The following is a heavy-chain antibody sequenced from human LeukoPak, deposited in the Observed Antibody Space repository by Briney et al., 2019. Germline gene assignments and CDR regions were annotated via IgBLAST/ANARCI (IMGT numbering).Heavy chain of an antibody. V-gene: IGHV3-21*05. Sequence: GGSLRLSCAASGFTFSSYGMHWVRQAPGKGLEWVSYISGSGSDIFYADSMKGRFTLSRDNAKNSLDLQMNSLRAEDTAVYYCARGGIRMIRGVTIWGQGTLVTVSS. J-gene: IGHJ4*02. CDR2: ISGSGSDI. CDR1: GFTFSSYG. CDR3: ARGGIRMIRGVTI. D-gene: IGHD3-10*01.